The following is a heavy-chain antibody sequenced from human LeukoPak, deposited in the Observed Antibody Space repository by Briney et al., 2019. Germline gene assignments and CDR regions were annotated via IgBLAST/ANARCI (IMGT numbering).Heavy chain of an antibody. D-gene: IGHD3-9*01. V-gene: IGHV3-53*01. CDR2: IYSGGST. J-gene: IGHJ4*02. Sequence: GGSLRLSCAASGFTVSSNYMSWVRQAPGKGLEWVSVIYSGGSTYYADSVKGRFTISRDNSKNTLYLQMNSLRAEDTAVYYCARRAYDILTCREDWGQGTLVTVSS. CDR1: GFTVSSNY. CDR3: ARRAYDILTCRED.